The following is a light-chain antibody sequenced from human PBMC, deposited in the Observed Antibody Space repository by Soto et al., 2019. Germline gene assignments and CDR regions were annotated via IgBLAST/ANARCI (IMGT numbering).Light chain of an antibody. CDR1: SSDIGAYNY. CDR2: DVN. V-gene: IGLV2-14*03. Sequence: QSVLTQPACVSGSPGQSITISCTGTSSDIGAYNYVFWYQHHPGKVPKLMIYDVNNRPSGVSDRFSGSKFGNTASLTISGLQAEDEADYYCCSYTRIGTVLFGGGTKVTVL. J-gene: IGLJ2*01. CDR3: CSYTRIGTVL.